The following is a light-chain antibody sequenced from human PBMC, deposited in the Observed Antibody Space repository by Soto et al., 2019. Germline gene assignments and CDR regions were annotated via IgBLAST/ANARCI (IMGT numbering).Light chain of an antibody. CDR3: QQYNSYPWT. V-gene: IGKV1-5*01. J-gene: IGKJ1*01. CDR1: QSISSW. Sequence: GDRVTITCRASQSISSWLAWYQQKPGKAPKFLFYDASSLESVVPSRFSGSGFGTEFTFTFSSLQPDDFATYYCQQYNSYPWTFGQGTKVDIK. CDR2: DAS.